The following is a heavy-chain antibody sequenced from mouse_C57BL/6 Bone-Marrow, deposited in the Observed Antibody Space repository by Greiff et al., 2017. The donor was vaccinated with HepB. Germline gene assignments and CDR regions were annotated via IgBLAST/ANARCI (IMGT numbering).Heavy chain of an antibody. CDR3: ARELRLLYFDY. Sequence: EVQRVESGGGLVKPGGSLKLSCAASGFTFSDYGMHWVRQAPEKGLEWVAYISSGSSTIYYADTVKGRFTISRDNAKNTLFLQMTSLRSEDTAMYYCARELRLLYFDYWGQGTTLTVSS. D-gene: IGHD3-2*02. CDR1: GFTFSDYG. CDR2: ISSGSSTI. V-gene: IGHV5-17*01. J-gene: IGHJ2*01.